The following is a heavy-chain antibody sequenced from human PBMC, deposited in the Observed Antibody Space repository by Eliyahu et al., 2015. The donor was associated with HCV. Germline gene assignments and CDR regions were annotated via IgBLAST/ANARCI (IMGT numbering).Heavy chain of an antibody. J-gene: IGHJ4*02. CDR3: ATGLLKGYFDY. Sequence: QVQLQQWGAGLLKPSETLSLTCAVYGGSFSGYYWSWIRQPPGKGLEWIGEINHSGSTNYNPSLKSRVTISVDTSKNQFSLKLSSVTAADTAVYYCATGLLKGYFDYWGQGTLVTVSS. D-gene: IGHD2-21*02. CDR2: INHSGST. CDR1: GGSFSGYY. V-gene: IGHV4-34*01.